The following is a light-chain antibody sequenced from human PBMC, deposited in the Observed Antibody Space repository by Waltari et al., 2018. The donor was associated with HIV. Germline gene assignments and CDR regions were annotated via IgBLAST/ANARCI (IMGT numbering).Light chain of an antibody. V-gene: IGKV3-15*01. CDR3: QQNIHWPPYT. J-gene: IGKJ2*01. Sequence: LTQSPATLSVSVGARVTLSCRASQSLTANLAWYQQRPGQAPRLLIYGASSRATDIPARFSGSGSGTDYTLTISTVQSEDSAVYYCQQNIHWPPYTFGQGTKL. CDR1: QSLTAN. CDR2: GAS.